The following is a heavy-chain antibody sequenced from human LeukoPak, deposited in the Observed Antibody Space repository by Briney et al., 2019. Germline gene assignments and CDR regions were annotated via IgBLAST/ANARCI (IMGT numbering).Heavy chain of an antibody. D-gene: IGHD3-3*01. CDR2: ISSSGSYK. CDR1: GFTFSSFS. Sequence: GGSLRLSCAASGFTFSSFSMNWVRQAPGKGLEWVSSISSSGSYKYYADSVKGRFTISRDNSKNTLYLQMNSLRAEDTAVYYCAKDVGVVADAFDIWGQGTMVTVSS. CDR3: AKDVGVVADAFDI. J-gene: IGHJ3*02. V-gene: IGHV3-21*04.